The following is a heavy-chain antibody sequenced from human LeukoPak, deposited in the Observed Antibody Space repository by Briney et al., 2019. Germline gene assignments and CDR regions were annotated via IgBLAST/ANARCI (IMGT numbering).Heavy chain of an antibody. Sequence: GGSLRLSCAASGFTFSTYAVNWVRQAPGKGLEWVSAITGSGGATYYADSVKGRFTISRDNAKNSLYLQMNSLRAEDTAVYYCARDGYCGGDCFDYWGQGTLVTVSS. V-gene: IGHV3-21*01. CDR3: ARDGYCGGDCFDY. J-gene: IGHJ4*02. CDR2: ITGSGGAT. D-gene: IGHD2-21*01. CDR1: GFTFSTYA.